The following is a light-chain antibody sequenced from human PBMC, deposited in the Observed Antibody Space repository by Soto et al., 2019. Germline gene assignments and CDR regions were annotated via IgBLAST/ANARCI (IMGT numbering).Light chain of an antibody. CDR2: STS. V-gene: IGKV1-39*01. CDR1: QSSNYY. CDR3: QQSHSTPYT. J-gene: IGKJ2*01. Sequence: DIQMTQSPSSLSASVRDRVIITCRLSQSSNYYLNCYQHNPGKAPPRLIYSTSTLHSVVRSLFSGRGSGSDFTLTITSLQPDDLASYYCQQSHSTPYTFGQGTKLEIK.